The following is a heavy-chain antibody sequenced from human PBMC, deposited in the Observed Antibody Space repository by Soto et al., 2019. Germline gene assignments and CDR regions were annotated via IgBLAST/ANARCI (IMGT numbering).Heavy chain of an antibody. Sequence: EVQLVESGGGLVQPGGSLRLSCAASEFTVGSSYMSWVRQAPGKGLEWVSVIYSGDSTYYADSVKGRFTIARDNSKNTLYIQKNSLRAEDTAVYCGAGCLGRCESADWFCLWGQGNLVPVSS. J-gene: IGHJ5*02. D-gene: IGHD1-26*01. CDR1: EFTVGSSY. CDR2: IYSGDST. CDR3: AGCLGRCESADWFCL. V-gene: IGHV3-66*01.